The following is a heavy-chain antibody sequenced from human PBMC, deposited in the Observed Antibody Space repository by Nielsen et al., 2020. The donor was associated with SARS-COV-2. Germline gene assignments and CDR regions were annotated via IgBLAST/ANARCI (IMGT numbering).Heavy chain of an antibody. CDR1: GRSFSGFY. J-gene: IGHJ4*02. CDR2: IDWDDDK. V-gene: IGHV2-70*01. D-gene: IGHD5-18*01. CDR3: ARISSYPRFDFDY. Sequence: TLSLTCAVFGRSFSGFYWTWIRQPPGKALEWLALIDWDDDKYYSTSLKTRLTISKDTSKNQVVLTMTNMDPVDTATYYCARISSYPRFDFDYWGQGTLVTVSS.